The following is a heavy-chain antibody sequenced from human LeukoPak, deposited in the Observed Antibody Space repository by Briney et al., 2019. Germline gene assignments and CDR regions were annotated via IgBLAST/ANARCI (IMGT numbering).Heavy chain of an antibody. J-gene: IGHJ4*02. CDR2: IIPIFGTA. CDR1: GYTFSSYA. V-gene: IGHV1-69*05. D-gene: IGHD5-18*01. Sequence: ASVKVSCKASGYTFSSYAISWVRQAPGQGLEWMGRIIPIFGTANYAQKFQGRVTITTDESTSTAYMELSSLRSEDTAVYYCARGVDTEASCNYWGQGTLVTVSS. CDR3: ARGVDTEASCNY.